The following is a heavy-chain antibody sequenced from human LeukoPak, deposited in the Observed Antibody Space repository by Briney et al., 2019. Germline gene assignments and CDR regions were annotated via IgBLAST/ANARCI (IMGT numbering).Heavy chain of an antibody. V-gene: IGHV1-8*01. Sequence: ASVKVSCKASEYTFTSYDINWVRQATGQGLEWMGWMNPNSGNTVYAQKFQGRVTMTRDTSISTAYMELSSLRAEDTAVYYCAKGLYYYGSGSYFLWGQGTLVTVSS. CDR3: AKGLYYYGSGSYFL. CDR2: MNPNSGNT. CDR1: EYTFTSYD. J-gene: IGHJ4*02. D-gene: IGHD3-10*01.